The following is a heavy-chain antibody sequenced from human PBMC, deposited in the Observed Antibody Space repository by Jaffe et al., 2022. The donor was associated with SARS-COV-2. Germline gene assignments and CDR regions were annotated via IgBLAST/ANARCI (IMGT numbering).Heavy chain of an antibody. Sequence: EVQLVESGGGLVQPGRSLRLSCAASGFTFDDYAMHWVRQAPGKGLEWVSGISWNSGSIGYADSVKGRFTISRDNAKNSLYLQMNSLRAEDTALYYCAKAIAAAGTPRGAFDIWGQGTMVTVSS. J-gene: IGHJ3*02. CDR1: GFTFDDYA. V-gene: IGHV3-9*01. CDR2: ISWNSGSI. D-gene: IGHD6-13*01. CDR3: AKAIAAAGTPRGAFDI.